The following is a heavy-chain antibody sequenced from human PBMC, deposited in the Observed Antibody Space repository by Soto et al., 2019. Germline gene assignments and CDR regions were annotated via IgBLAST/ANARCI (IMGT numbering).Heavy chain of an antibody. J-gene: IGHJ5*02. CDR3: AKGSYYDILTGPPDWFDP. Sequence: GGSLRLSCAASGFTFSSYGMHWVRQAPGKGLEWVAVISYDGSNKYYADSVKGRFTISRDNSKNTLYLQMNSLRAEDTAVYYCAKGSYYDILTGPPDWFDPWGQGTLVTVSS. CDR2: ISYDGSNK. D-gene: IGHD3-9*01. V-gene: IGHV3-30*18. CDR1: GFTFSSYG.